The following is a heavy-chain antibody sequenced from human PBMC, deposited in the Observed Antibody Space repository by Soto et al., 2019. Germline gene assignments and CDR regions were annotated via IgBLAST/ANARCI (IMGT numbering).Heavy chain of an antibody. J-gene: IGHJ2*01. CDR3: ARRGHYGGTAYFDL. D-gene: IGHD4-17*01. Sequence: EVQLVESGGGLVQPGGSLRLSCAASGFTFSSYWMHWVRQAPGKGLVWVSRINSDGSSTSYADSVKGRFTISRDNAKNTLYLQMNSLSAEDTAVYYCARRGHYGGTAYFDLWGRGTLVTVSS. V-gene: IGHV3-74*01. CDR2: INSDGSST. CDR1: GFTFSSYW.